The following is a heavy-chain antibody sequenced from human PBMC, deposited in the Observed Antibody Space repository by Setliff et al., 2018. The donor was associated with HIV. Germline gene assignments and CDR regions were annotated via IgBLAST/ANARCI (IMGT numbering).Heavy chain of an antibody. J-gene: IGHJ4*02. D-gene: IGHD6-19*01. V-gene: IGHV4-59*01. CDR1: GGSFRGYS. Sequence: SETLSLTCAVYGGSFRGYSWSWIRQPPGKGLEWIGYIYYSGSANYNPSLKSRVTISVDTSKKQFSLKLDSVTAADTAVYYCARGGFYSSDYYLLDYWGQGTLVTVSS. CDR3: ARGGFYSSDYYLLDY. CDR2: IYYSGSA.